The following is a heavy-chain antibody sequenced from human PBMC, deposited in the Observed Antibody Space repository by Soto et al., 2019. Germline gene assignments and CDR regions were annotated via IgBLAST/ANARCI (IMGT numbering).Heavy chain of an antibody. CDR1: GGTFSSYA. CDR2: IIPIFGTA. Sequence: SVKVSCKASGGTFSSYAISWVRQAPGQGLEWMGGIIPIFGTANYAQKFQGRVTITADESTSTAYMELSSLRSEDTAVYYCARWRRGYSGYDPSDYYYYYYGMDVWGQGTTVTVSS. CDR3: ARWRRGYSGYDPSDYYYYYYGMDV. J-gene: IGHJ6*02. V-gene: IGHV1-69*13. D-gene: IGHD5-12*01.